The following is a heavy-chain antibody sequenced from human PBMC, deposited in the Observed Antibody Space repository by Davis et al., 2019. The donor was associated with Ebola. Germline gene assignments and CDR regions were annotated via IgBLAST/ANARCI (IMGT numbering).Heavy chain of an antibody. CDR2: ISGSGGST. CDR1: GFTFSSYA. Sequence: GGSLRLSCAASGFTFSSYAMSWVRQAPGKGLEWVSAISGSGGSTYYADSVKGRFTISRDNDKNSLYLQMNSLRAEDTAVYYCARDKNKDGDYGDYVFYYYYYGMDVWGQGTTVTVSS. J-gene: IGHJ6*02. CDR3: ARDKNKDGDYGDYVFYYYYYGMDV. V-gene: IGHV3-23*01. D-gene: IGHD4-17*01.